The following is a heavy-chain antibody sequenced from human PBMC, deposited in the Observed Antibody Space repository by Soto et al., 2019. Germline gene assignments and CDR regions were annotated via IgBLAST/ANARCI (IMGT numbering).Heavy chain of an antibody. CDR2: ISSSSSTI. CDR1: GFTFSSYS. D-gene: IGHD2-2*01. CDR3: ARPRVPAAMYYDY. V-gene: IGHV3-48*01. Sequence: GGSLRLSCAASGFTFSSYSMNWVRQAPGKGLEWVSYISSSSSTIYYADSVKGRFTISRDNAKNSLYLQMNSLRAEDTAVYHCARPRVPAAMYYDYWGQGTLVTVSS. J-gene: IGHJ4*02.